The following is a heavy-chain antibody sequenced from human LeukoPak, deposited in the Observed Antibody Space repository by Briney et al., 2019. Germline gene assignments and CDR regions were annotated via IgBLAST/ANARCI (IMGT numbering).Heavy chain of an antibody. V-gene: IGHV1-8*01. CDR1: GYTFTIYD. J-gene: IGHJ4*02. D-gene: IGHD3-22*01. CDR2: MNPNSGNT. Sequence: GASVKVSCKASGYTFTIYDINWVRQATGQGLEWMGWMNPNSGNTGYAQKFQGRVTMTRNTSISTAYMELCSLRSEDTAVYYCARGRTYYYDSSGYYGDYWGQGTLVTVSS. CDR3: ARGRTYYYDSSGYYGDY.